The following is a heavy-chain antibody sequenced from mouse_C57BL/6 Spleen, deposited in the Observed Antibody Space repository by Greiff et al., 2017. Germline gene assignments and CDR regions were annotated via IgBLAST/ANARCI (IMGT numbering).Heavy chain of an antibody. J-gene: IGHJ1*03. Sequence: EVQLQQSGPELVKPGASVKIPCKASGYTFTDYNMDWVKQSPGKSLEWIGDINPNNGGTIYNQKFKGKATLTVDKSSSTAYMELRSLTSEDTADYYCARSAYYGISHWYFDVWGTGTTVTVSS. D-gene: IGHD1-1*01. CDR3: ARSAYYGISHWYFDV. V-gene: IGHV1-18*01. CDR1: GYTFTDYN. CDR2: INPNNGGT.